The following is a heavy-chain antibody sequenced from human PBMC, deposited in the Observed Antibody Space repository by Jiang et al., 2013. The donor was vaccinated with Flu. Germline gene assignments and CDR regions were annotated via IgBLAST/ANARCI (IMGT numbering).Heavy chain of an antibody. CDR2: INTETGDP. Sequence: KPGASVKVSCKASEYSFTKYALTWVRQAPGQGLGWMGWINTETGDPTYAQAFTGRFVFSSDTSVSTAYLHISGLKAEDTAVYYCAREGYYFDSTGSPRSHGLDVWGQGTAVTVSS. J-gene: IGHJ6*02. CDR1: EYSFTKYA. V-gene: IGHV7-4-1*02. D-gene: IGHD3-22*01. CDR3: AREGYYFDSTGSPRSHGLDV.